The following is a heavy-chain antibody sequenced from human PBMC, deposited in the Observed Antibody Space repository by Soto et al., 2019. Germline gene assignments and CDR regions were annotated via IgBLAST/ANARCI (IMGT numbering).Heavy chain of an antibody. CDR2: INPSGGST. Sequence: ASVKVSCKASGYTFTSYYMHWVRQAPGQGLEWMGIINPSGGSTSYAQKFQGRVTMTRDTSTSTVSMELSTLRSADTAVYYCARTSGYCSCGSCYPHPPHYYYGMDVWGQGTTVTVSS. V-gene: IGHV1-46*01. CDR3: ARTSGYCSCGSCYPHPPHYYYGMDV. CDR1: GYTFTSYY. D-gene: IGHD2-15*01. J-gene: IGHJ6*02.